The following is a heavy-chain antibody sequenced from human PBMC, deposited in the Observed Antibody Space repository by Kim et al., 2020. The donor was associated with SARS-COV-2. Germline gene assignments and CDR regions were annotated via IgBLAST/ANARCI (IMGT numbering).Heavy chain of an antibody. V-gene: IGHV4-34*01. Sequence: SETLSLTCAVYGGSFSGYYWSWIRQPPGKGLEWIGEINHSGSTNYNPSLKSRVTISVDTSKNQFSLKLSSVTAADTAVYYCASRSGSYLGNFDYWGQGTLVTVSS. CDR3: ASRSGSYLGNFDY. CDR1: GGSFSGYY. D-gene: IGHD1-26*01. CDR2: INHSGST. J-gene: IGHJ4*02.